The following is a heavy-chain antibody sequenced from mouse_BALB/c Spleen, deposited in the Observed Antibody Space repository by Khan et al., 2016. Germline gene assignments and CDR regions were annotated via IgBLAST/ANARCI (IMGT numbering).Heavy chain of an antibody. CDR3: SRSYDINYDARDD. CDR2: ILPGSGTT. Sequence: VQLQESGAELMKPGASVKISCKATGYTFSSYWIEWVKQRPGHGLEWIGEILPGSGTTNYNEKFKGKATFTADTSSNTAYMQLSSLTSEDSAVCSFSRSYDINYDARDDWGQGTSVTVSA. J-gene: IGHJ4*01. V-gene: IGHV1-9*01. CDR1: GYTFSSYW. D-gene: IGHD2-5*01.